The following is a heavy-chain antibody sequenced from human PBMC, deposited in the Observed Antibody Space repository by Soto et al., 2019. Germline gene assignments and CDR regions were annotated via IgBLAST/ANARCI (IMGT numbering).Heavy chain of an antibody. J-gene: IGHJ5*02. CDR3: ARGLWFGDRPLRANWFDP. Sequence: QVQLQQWGAGLLKPSETLSLTCAVYGGSFSGYYWSWTRQPPGKGLEWIGEINHSGSTNYNPSLKSRVTISVDTSKNQFSLKLSSVTAADTAVYYCARGLWFGDRPLRANWFDPWGQGTLVTVSS. D-gene: IGHD3-10*01. V-gene: IGHV4-34*01. CDR2: INHSGST. CDR1: GGSFSGYY.